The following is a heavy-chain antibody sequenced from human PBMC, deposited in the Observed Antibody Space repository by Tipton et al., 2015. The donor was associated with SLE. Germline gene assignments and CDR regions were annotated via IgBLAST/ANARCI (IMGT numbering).Heavy chain of an antibody. CDR1: GGSFSGYY. Sequence: TLSLTCAVYGGSFSGYYWSWIRQPPGKGLEWIGEINHSGSTNYNPSLKSRVTISVDTSKNQFSLKLSSVTAADTAVYYCAREGIVGANYYYGMDVWGQGTTVTVSS. CDR3: AREGIVGANYYYGMDV. CDR2: INHSGST. V-gene: IGHV4-34*01. J-gene: IGHJ6*02. D-gene: IGHD1-26*01.